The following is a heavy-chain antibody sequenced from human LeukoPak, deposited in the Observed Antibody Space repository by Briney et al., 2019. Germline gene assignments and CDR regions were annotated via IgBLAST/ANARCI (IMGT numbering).Heavy chain of an antibody. CDR3: ARDKTVAATSFDY. Sequence: SETLSLTCTVSGDSITSSYYWGWIRQPPGRGLEWIGSVYNRGTNHYNVSLKSRVTISVDTSKKQFSLKLTSVTAADTAVYYCARDKTVAATSFDYWGQGTLVTVSS. D-gene: IGHD6-19*01. V-gene: IGHV4-38-2*02. CDR1: GDSITSSYY. CDR2: VYNRGTN. J-gene: IGHJ4*02.